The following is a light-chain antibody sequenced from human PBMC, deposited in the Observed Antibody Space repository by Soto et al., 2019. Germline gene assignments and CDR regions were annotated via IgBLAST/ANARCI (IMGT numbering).Light chain of an antibody. CDR3: CSYTSSSTPWV. Sequence: QSALTQPASVSGSPGQSITISCTGTSSDVGGYNYVSWYQQHPGKAPKFMIYDVSDRPSGVSIRFSASKSGNTASLTFSGLQAEDEADYYCCSYTSSSTPWVFGTGTKVTVL. CDR2: DVS. V-gene: IGLV2-14*03. CDR1: SSDVGGYNY. J-gene: IGLJ1*01.